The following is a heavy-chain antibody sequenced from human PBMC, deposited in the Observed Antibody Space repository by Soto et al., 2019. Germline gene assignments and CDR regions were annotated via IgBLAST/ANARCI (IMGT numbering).Heavy chain of an antibody. CDR1: GGSVSSGSYY. V-gene: IGHV4-61*01. Sequence: SETLSLTCTVSGGSVSSGSYYWIWIRQPPGKGLEWIGYIYYSGSTNYNPSLKSRVTISVDTSKNQFSLKLSSVTAADTAVYYCARDRSSNWFDPWGQGTLVTVSS. CDR3: ARDRSSNWFDP. CDR2: IYYSGST. J-gene: IGHJ5*02. D-gene: IGHD1-26*01.